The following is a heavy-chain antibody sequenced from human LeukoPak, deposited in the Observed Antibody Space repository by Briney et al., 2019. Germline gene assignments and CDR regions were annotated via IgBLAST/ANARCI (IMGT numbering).Heavy chain of an antibody. Sequence: ASVKVSCKASGYTFTSYGISWVRQAPGQGLEWMGWMNPNSGNAGYAQKFQGRISITRNTSTNTAYMELSGLRSEDTAVYYCARGPRVFGVVIAPYWYFDFWGRGTLVTVSS. CDR1: GYTFTSYG. J-gene: IGHJ2*01. D-gene: IGHD3-3*01. V-gene: IGHV1-8*03. CDR2: MNPNSGNA. CDR3: ARGPRVFGVVIAPYWYFDF.